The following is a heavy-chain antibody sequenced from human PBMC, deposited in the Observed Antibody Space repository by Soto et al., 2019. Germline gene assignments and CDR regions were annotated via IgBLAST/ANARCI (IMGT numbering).Heavy chain of an antibody. CDR1: GFTVSSKY. CDR2: IWSAGLT. D-gene: IGHD2-15*01. Sequence: PGGSLRLSCAASGFTVSSKYMNWVRQAPGKGLEWVSTIWSAGLTYYADSVRGRFTISRDISKNILFLQMNNLRAEDSAIYYCARELPPDLWGQGTLVTVSS. V-gene: IGHV3-53*01. J-gene: IGHJ5*02. CDR3: ARELPPDL.